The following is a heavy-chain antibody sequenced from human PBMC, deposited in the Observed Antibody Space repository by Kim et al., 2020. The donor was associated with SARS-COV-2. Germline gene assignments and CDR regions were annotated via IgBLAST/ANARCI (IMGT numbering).Heavy chain of an antibody. J-gene: IGHJ6*02. Sequence: ASVKVSCKASGYTFTSYAMHWVRQAPGQRLEWMGWINAGNGNTKYSQKFQGRVTITRDTSASTAYMELSSLRSEDTAVYYCARDSVQLERPGDYYYGMDVWGQGTTVTVSS. CDR3: ARDSVQLERPGDYYYGMDV. CDR2: INAGNGNT. V-gene: IGHV1-3*01. D-gene: IGHD1-1*01. CDR1: GYTFTSYA.